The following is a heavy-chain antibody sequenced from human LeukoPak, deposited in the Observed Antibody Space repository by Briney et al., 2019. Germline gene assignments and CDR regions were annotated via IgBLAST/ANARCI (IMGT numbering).Heavy chain of an antibody. V-gene: IGHV4-34*01. J-gene: IGHJ4*02. CDR2: INHSGST. Sequence: SETLSLTCAVYGGAFSGYYWSWICHPPRKGLEWIGEINHSGSTNSNPSLKSRVTISVDTSKNQISLKLSSLTAADTAVYYCAAQWMTARVMTGWGQGTLVTVSS. D-gene: IGHD2-21*02. CDR1: GGAFSGYY. CDR3: AAQWMTARVMTG.